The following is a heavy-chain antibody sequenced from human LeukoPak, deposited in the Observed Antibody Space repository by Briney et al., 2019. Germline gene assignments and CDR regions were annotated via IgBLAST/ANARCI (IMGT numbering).Heavy chain of an antibody. CDR1: GFTFSTYW. CDR2: INSDASST. CDR3: ARVGYIWNYLGLDWFDP. V-gene: IGHV3-74*01. D-gene: IGHD1-7*01. J-gene: IGHJ5*02. Sequence: GGSLRLSCAASGFTFSTYWMHWVRHAPGKGRVWGARINSDASSTNYADSVKGRFPISTDNATNTPHLQLKSLRARATAVYYCARVGYIWNYLGLDWFDPWGRGTLVTVSS.